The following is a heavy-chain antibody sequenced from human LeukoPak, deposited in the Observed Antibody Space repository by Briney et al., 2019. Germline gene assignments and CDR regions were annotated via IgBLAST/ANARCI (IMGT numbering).Heavy chain of an antibody. J-gene: IGHJ4*02. CDR3: ARRGIAAAGYDY. Sequence: SETLSLTCTVSGXSISSYYWSWIRQPPGKGLEWIGYIYYSGTTNYNPSLKSRVTILVDTSKNQFSLNLSSVTAADTAVYYCARRGIAAAGYDYWGQGTLVTVSS. CDR1: GXSISSYY. D-gene: IGHD6-13*01. CDR2: IYYSGTT. V-gene: IGHV4-59*08.